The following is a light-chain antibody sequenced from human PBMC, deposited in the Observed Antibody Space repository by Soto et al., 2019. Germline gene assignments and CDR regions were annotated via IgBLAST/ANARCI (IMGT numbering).Light chain of an antibody. CDR3: TSYSSSSTFYV. V-gene: IGLV2-14*01. Sequence: QSVLTQPASVSGSPGQSITISCTGTSSDIGGYYYVSWYQHHPGKAPKLIIYQVTNRPSGVSHRFSGSTSGNTASLTISGLQAEDEADYYCTSYSSSSTFYVFGTGTKVTVL. CDR2: QVT. J-gene: IGLJ1*01. CDR1: SSDIGGYYY.